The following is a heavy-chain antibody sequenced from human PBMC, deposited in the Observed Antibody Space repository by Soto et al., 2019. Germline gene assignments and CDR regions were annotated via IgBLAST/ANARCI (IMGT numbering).Heavy chain of an antibody. CDR2: ISYDGSNN. CDR1: GFTFSSYG. V-gene: IGHV3-30*18. D-gene: IGHD6-19*01. J-gene: IGHJ6*02. Sequence: PGGSLRLSCAASGFTFSSYGMHWVRQAPGKGLEWVAVISYDGSNNYYADSVKGRFTISRDNSKNTLYLQMNSLRAEDTAVYYCAKGRGSGSTTNYYGMDVWGQGTTVTVSS. CDR3: AKGRGSGSTTNYYGMDV.